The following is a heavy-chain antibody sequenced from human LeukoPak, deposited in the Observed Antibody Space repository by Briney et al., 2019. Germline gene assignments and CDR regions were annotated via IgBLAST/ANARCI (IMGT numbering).Heavy chain of an antibody. D-gene: IGHD3-10*01. CDR2: IIPILGIA. J-gene: IGHJ6*02. Sequence: ASVKVSYKASGGTFSGCAISWVRQAPGQGLEWMGRIIPILGIANYAQKFQGRVTITADKSTSTAYMELSSLRSEDTAVYYCARAVPHYYGSGSYHYGMDVWGQGTTVTVSS. CDR1: GGTFSGCA. CDR3: ARAVPHYYGSGSYHYGMDV. V-gene: IGHV1-69*04.